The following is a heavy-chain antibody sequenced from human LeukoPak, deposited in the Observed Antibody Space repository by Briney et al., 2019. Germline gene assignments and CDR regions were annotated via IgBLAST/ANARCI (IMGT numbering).Heavy chain of an antibody. V-gene: IGHV3-74*01. J-gene: IGHJ5*02. CDR2: LNSDWKST. CDR3: ARAPYYLWSGYLNWFDP. CDR1: GFTFSSYW. D-gene: IGHD3-3*01. Sequence: GGSLRLSCAASGFTFSSYWMHCVRQAPGKGLVWGSRLNSDWKSTSYADSAKRRFPNPRHDAKHTLYLPVNPLISGDTAVYYSARAPYYLWSGYLNWFDPWGQGTLVTVSS.